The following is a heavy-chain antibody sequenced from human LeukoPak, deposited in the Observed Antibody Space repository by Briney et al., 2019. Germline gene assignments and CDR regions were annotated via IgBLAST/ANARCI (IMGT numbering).Heavy chain of an antibody. CDR1: GFTFSTYA. CDR2: ISDGGAAT. CDR3: AKALNVLVPSTSRWFDP. V-gene: IGHV3-23*01. J-gene: IGHJ5*02. D-gene: IGHD2-2*01. Sequence: GGSLRLSCAASGFTFSTYAMTWVRQAPGKGLEWVSTISDGGAATYYADSVKGRFTISRDNSKNTLSLQMSSLRAEDTAVYYCAKALNVLVPSTSRWFDPWGQGTLVTVSS.